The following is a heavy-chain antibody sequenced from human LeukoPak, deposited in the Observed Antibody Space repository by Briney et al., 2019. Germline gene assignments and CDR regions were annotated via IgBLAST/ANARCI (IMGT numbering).Heavy chain of an antibody. CDR2: ITSKPNSYAT. D-gene: IGHD6-19*01. CDR1: GFTFSGSV. Sequence: GGSLRLSCAASGFTFSGSVMHWVRQASGKGLEWVGRITSKPNSYATVYAASVKGRFTISSDDPKNTAYLQMNSLKIEDTAVYYCTGGSGWYSPDYWGQGTLVTVSS. J-gene: IGHJ4*02. V-gene: IGHV3-73*01. CDR3: TGGSGWYSPDY.